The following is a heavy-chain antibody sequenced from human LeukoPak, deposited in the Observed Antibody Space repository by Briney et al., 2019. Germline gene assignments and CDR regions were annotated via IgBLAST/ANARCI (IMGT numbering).Heavy chain of an antibody. CDR3: TRDAADYFDSSASFDY. V-gene: IGHV3-30*04. J-gene: IGHJ4*02. Sequence: PGKSLRLSCAASGFTFRSYSMHWVRQAPGQGLEWVAVIWYDGSRSDYADSVKGRFTISRDNSKNTLFLQMNILRGEDTAVYYCTRDAADYFDSSASFDYWGQGTLVTVSS. CDR1: GFTFRSYS. D-gene: IGHD3-22*01. CDR2: IWYDGSRS.